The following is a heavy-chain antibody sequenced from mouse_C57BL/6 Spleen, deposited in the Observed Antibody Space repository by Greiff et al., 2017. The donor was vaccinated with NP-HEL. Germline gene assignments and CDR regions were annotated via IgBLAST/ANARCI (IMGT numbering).Heavy chain of an antibody. J-gene: IGHJ1*03. CDR2: ISDGGSYT. Sequence: EVQLQESGGGLVKPGGSLKLSCAASGFTFSSYAMSWVRQTPEKRLEWVATISDGGSYTYYPDNVKGRFTISRDNAKNNLYLQMSHLKSEDTAMYYCAREGTIVTPWYFDGWGTGTTVTVSS. CDR1: GFTFSSYA. D-gene: IGHD2-5*01. CDR3: AREGTIVTPWYFDG. V-gene: IGHV5-4*01.